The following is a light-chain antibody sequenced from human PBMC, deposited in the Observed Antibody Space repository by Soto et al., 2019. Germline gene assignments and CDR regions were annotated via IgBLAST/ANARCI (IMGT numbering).Light chain of an antibody. J-gene: IGKJ3*01. CDR2: DGS. CDR3: QHYNTYSKA. Sequence: DIHLTQSPSTLSTSVVAGFTMAFRASQSVSYWLAWYQQKPGKAPNLLIYDGSTLASGVPPRFSGGGFGTEFTLNISSLQPDDSAIYYCQHYNTYSKAFGPGTKVDIK. V-gene: IGKV1-5*01. CDR1: QSVSYW.